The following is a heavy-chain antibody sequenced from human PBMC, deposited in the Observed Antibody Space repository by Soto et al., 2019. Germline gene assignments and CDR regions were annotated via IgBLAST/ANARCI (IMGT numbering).Heavy chain of an antibody. Sequence: PSHTRSLTSSVSGGTTRTSAHSWCWIRQPPGKGLEWIGTFHYSGRTYYSPSLESRVTISVDTSKNQFSLKVSSVTAADTAVFYCARLAGYCSGTSCYGYYGMDVWGQGTTVTVSS. CDR3: ARLAGYCSGTSCYGYYGMDV. CDR1: GGTTRTSAHS. V-gene: IGHV4-39*01. D-gene: IGHD2-2*01. J-gene: IGHJ6*02. CDR2: FHYSGRT.